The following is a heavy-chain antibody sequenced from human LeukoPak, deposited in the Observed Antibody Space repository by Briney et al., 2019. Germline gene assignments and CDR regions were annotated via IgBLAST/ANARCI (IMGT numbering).Heavy chain of an antibody. CDR2: ISWNSGSI. D-gene: IGHD3-22*01. CDR3: AKDLVVGISGGAFDT. V-gene: IGHV3-9*03. Sequence: PGGSLRLSCAASGFTFDDYAMHWVRQAPGKGLEWVSGISWNSGSIGYADSVKGRFTISRDNAKNSLYLQMNSLRAEDMALYYCAKDLVVGISGGAFDTWGQGTMVTVSS. J-gene: IGHJ3*02. CDR1: GFTFDDYA.